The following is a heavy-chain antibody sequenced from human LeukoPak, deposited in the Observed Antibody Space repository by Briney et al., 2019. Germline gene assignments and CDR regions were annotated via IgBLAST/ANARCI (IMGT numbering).Heavy chain of an antibody. D-gene: IGHD6-13*01. Sequence: ASVKVSCKASGYTFTGYYMHWVRQAPGQGLEWMGRIDPNSGGTNYAQKFQGRATMTRDTSISTAYMELSRLRSDDTAVYYCARIARSAYSSSGGEVDYWGQGTLVTVSS. CDR1: GYTFTGYY. V-gene: IGHV1-2*06. CDR3: ARIARSAYSSSGGEVDY. J-gene: IGHJ4*02. CDR2: IDPNSGGT.